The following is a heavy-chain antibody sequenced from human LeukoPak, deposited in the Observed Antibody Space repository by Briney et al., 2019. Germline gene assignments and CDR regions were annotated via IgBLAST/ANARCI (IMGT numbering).Heavy chain of an antibody. CDR2: ITHDGNNQ. J-gene: IGHJ4*02. V-gene: IGHV3-30-3*01. CDR3: VRDGDSSNWPLGC. Sequence: GGSLRLSCEASGFSFSSFAMHWVRQAPGKGLQWLAIITHDGNNQFYEDSVKGRFTISRDQSKSTLFLQMNSLRVEDTAVYYCVRDGDSSNWPLGCWGQGTLVTVSS. CDR1: GFSFSSFA. D-gene: IGHD6-13*01.